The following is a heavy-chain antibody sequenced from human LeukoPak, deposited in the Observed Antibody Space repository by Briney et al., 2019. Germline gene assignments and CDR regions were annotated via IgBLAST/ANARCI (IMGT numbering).Heavy chain of an antibody. V-gene: IGHV3-7*01. CDR3: ARDDGFYSASGIYQNYFDH. CDR2: LKQDGSEK. Sequence: GATLVLSCAASGFTFSAYLMSWVRQAQGKGLEWVANLKQDGSEKYYVDSVKGRFTISRDNAKNSLYLQMNSLRGEDTAVYYCARDDGFYSASGIYQNYFDHWGQGILVTVSP. CDR1: GFTFSAYL. D-gene: IGHD3-10*01. J-gene: IGHJ4*02.